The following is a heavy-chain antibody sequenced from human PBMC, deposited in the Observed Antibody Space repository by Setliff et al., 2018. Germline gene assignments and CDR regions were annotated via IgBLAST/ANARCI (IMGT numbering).Heavy chain of an antibody. D-gene: IGHD3-10*01. Sequence: SETLSLTCTVSGDSISSGSYYWNWIRQHPEKGLEWLGYIFHSGSTHYNSSLKSRVTISVDTSKNQFSLKLSSVTAADTAVYYCARHRAEDYYGSGTIIWGWFDPWGQGTLVTVSS. J-gene: IGHJ5*02. CDR3: ARHRAEDYYGSGTIIWGWFDP. CDR1: GDSISSGSYY. V-gene: IGHV4-30-4*08. CDR2: IFHSGST.